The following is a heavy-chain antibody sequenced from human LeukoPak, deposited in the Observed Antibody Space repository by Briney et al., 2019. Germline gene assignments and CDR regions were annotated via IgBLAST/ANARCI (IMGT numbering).Heavy chain of an antibody. V-gene: IGHV6-1*01. CDR3: ARDLVERGSSGYYYPTGPYFDY. Sequence: SQTLSLTCAFSGDSFSSNSAAWNWFRQSPSRGLEWLGRTYYRSKWYNDYAVCVKSQININPDTSKNQFSLQLNSVTPEDTAVYYCARDLVERGSSGYYYPTGPYFDYWGQGTLVTVSS. D-gene: IGHD3-22*01. J-gene: IGHJ4*02. CDR1: GDSFSSNSAA. CDR2: TYYRSKWYN.